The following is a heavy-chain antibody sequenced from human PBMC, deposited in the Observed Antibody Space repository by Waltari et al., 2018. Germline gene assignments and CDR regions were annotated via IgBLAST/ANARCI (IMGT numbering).Heavy chain of an antibody. CDR3: ARTWGNSPPLGWLDP. D-gene: IGHD7-27*01. CDR2: IRHSVVH. Sequence: QVQLHQWGAGLLKPSETLSLTCAVSGGPFIDYSWSWIRQPPGKGLEWIGEIRHSVVHHYNPSLRSRVTMSVDTIKKRFSLKLTSVTAADTAVYFCARTWGNSPPLGWLDPWGQGTRVTISS. J-gene: IGHJ5*02. CDR1: GGPFIDYS. V-gene: IGHV4-34*01.